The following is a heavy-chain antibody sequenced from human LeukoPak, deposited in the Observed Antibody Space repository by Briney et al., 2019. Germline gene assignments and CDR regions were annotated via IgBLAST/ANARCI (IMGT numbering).Heavy chain of an antibody. CDR3: ARDYLGAFDI. V-gene: IGHV4-39*02. D-gene: IGHD2/OR15-2a*01. J-gene: IGHJ3*02. Sequence: PSETLSLTCTVSGGSISTSNYYWGWIRQPPGKGLEWIGIIYYSGNTYYNPSLKSRVTISVDTSKNQFSLKLSSVTAADTAVYYCARDYLGAFDIWGQGTMVTVSS. CDR2: IYYSGNT. CDR1: GGSISTSNYY.